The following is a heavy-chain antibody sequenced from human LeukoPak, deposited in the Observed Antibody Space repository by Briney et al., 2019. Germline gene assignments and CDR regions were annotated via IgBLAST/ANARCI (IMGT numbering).Heavy chain of an antibody. CDR3: TRDLMVYDVSTGLHHYYMDV. Sequence: GGSLRLSCVASGFTFSSYWMHWVRQDPRKRLVWVSRINGDGRNINYADSVRGRFTISRDNAKNTLYLQMNTLRVEDTAVYYCTRDLMVYDVSTGLHHYYMDVWGQGTTVTVSS. CDR1: GFTFSSYW. J-gene: IGHJ6*02. D-gene: IGHD3-9*01. V-gene: IGHV3-74*01. CDR2: INGDGRNI.